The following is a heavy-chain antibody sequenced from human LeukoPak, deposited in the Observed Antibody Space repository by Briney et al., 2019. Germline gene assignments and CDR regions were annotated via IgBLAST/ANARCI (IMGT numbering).Heavy chain of an antibody. V-gene: IGHV1-2*02. CDR1: GYTFSDYY. Sequence: ASVKVSCKDSGYTFSDYYLLWIRQAPGQGLEWMGWIHPNSGGTTYAQKFQGRVTLTRDTSISTAYMDLSGLTSDDTAVYYCTREDYWGQGTLVTASS. CDR3: TREDY. J-gene: IGHJ4*02. CDR2: IHPNSGGT.